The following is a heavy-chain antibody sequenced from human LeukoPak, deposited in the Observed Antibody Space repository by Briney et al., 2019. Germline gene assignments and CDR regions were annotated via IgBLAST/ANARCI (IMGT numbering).Heavy chain of an antibody. D-gene: IGHD5-18*01. CDR2: ISSSGDAI. Sequence: GGSLRLSCAASGFTFSDYYMSWVRQAPGKGLEWVSYISSSGDAIYYADSVKGRFSISRDNAKNSLYLQLNSLRAEGTAVYYCARDGGYSYTYYFDYWGQGTLVTVSS. V-gene: IGHV3-11*01. CDR1: GFTFSDYY. J-gene: IGHJ4*02. CDR3: ARDGGYSYTYYFDY.